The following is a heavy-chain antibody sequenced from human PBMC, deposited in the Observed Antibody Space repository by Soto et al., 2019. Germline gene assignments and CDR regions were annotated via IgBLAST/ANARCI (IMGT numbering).Heavy chain of an antibody. J-gene: IGHJ4*02. CDR2: IYYTGST. V-gene: IGHV4-61*01. D-gene: IGHD6-6*01. CDR3: AREFSNSPEAFDS. Sequence: SETLSLTCTVSGGSVNSDNFYWSWIRQPPGRGLEWIGYIYYTGSTNYNPSLKSRVTISIDTSRNQFSLKLSSVTAADTAVYYCAREFSNSPEAFDSWGQGSLVTVSS. CDR1: GGSVNSDNFY.